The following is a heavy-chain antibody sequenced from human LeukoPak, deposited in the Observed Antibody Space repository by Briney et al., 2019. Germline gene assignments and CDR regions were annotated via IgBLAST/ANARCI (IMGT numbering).Heavy chain of an antibody. J-gene: IGHJ3*02. CDR3: ARGGYSYGKDAFDI. V-gene: IGHV1-69*04. D-gene: IGHD5-18*01. CDR2: IIPILCIA. Sequence: SVKVSCKASGGTFSSYAISWVRQAPGQGLEWMGRIIPILCIANYAQKFQGRVTITADKSTSTAYMELSSLRSEDTAVYYCARGGYSYGKDAFDIWGQGTMVTVHS. CDR1: GGTFSSYA.